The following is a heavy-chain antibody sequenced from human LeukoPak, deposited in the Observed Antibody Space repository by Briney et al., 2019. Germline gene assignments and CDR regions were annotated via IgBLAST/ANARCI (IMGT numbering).Heavy chain of an antibody. V-gene: IGHV1-69*04. J-gene: IGHJ6*02. Sequence: GASVKVSCKASGGTFSSYAISWVRQAPGQGLEWMGRTIPILGIANYAQKFQGRVTITADKSTSTAYMELSSLRSEDTAVYYCVSGALGDHYYYYGMDVWGQGTTVTVSS. D-gene: IGHD3-16*01. CDR3: VSGALGDHYYYYGMDV. CDR1: GGTFSSYA. CDR2: TIPILGIA.